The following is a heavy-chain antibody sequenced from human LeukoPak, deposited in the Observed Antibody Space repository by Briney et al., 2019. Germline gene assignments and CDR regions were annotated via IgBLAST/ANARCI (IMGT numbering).Heavy chain of an antibody. J-gene: IGHJ5*02. CDR3: ARYHSRSHEGWIDP. V-gene: IGHV4-39*07. D-gene: IGHD3-10*01. Sequence: NPSETLSLTCTVSGGSISSSSYYWGWIRQPPGKGLEWIGSIYYSGSTYYNPSLKSRVTISVDTSKNQFSLKLSSVTAADTAVYYCARYHSRSHEGWIDPWGQGALVTVSS. CDR1: GGSISSSSYY. CDR2: IYYSGST.